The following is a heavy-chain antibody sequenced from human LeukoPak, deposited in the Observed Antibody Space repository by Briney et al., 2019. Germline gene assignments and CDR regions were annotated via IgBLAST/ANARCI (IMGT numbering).Heavy chain of an antibody. CDR2: IYPGDSDT. CDR3: ARLYSGYDSYFDY. CDR1: GFSFDSYW. D-gene: IGHD5-12*01. Sequence: GESLKISCKGYGFSFDSYWLGWVRQMPGKGLEWMGIIYPGDSDTRYSPSFQGQVTISADKSISTAYLQWSTLKASDTAMYYCARLYSGYDSYFDYWGQGTLVTVSS. V-gene: IGHV5-51*01. J-gene: IGHJ4*02.